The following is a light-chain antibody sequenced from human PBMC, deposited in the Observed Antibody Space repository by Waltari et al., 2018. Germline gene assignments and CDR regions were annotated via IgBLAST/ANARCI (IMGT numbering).Light chain of an antibody. V-gene: IGLV2-11*01. CDR3: CSFAGTYTGV. CDR2: DVT. J-gene: IGLJ3*02. CDR1: TSDVGGYNY. Sequence: SALTQPRSVSGSPGQSVTISCTGTTSDVGGYNYVSWYQHHPGKAPKLMIFDVTQRPSGVPDRFSGSKSANTASLTISGLQAEDEADYYCCSFAGTYTGVFGGGTKVTVL.